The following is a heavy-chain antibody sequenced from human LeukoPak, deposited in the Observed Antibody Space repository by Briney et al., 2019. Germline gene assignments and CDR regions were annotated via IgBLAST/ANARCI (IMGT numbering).Heavy chain of an antibody. V-gene: IGHV3-15*07. CDR3: TTFIGVVNYFDY. Sequence: GGSLRLSCAASEFTFSISAMNWVRQAPGKGLEWVGRIKSKTDGGTTDYAAPVKGRFTISRDDSKNTLYLQMNSLKTEDTAVYYCTTFIGVVNYFDYWGQGTLVTVSS. D-gene: IGHD2-21*01. CDR2: IKSKTDGGTT. CDR1: EFTFSISA. J-gene: IGHJ4*02.